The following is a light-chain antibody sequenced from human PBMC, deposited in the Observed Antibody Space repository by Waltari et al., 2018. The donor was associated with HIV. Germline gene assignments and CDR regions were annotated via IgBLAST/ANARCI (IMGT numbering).Light chain of an antibody. CDR2: STA. V-gene: IGLV7-43*01. J-gene: IGLJ2*01. CDR1: TGEVTSAPH. CDR3: LLYYSGVVV. Sequence: QTVVTPEPSLTVSPGGTIALTCASTTGEVTSAPHQNWFQQKPGNAPKALIFSTANKYSWTPARFSGSLLGGKAALTLSGLQPEDEAEYFCLLYYSGVVVFGGGTRVTVL.